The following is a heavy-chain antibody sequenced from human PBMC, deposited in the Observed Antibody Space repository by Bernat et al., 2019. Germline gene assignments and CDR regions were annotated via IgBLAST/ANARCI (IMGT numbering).Heavy chain of an antibody. CDR3: TTGYGSGWYG. CDR1: GFQISDAW. D-gene: IGHD6-13*01. Sequence: QMEESGGGLVKPGGSLRLSCVASGFQISDAWVSWVRQAPGKGLEWIANIKRKIDGETIDYAATVKGRFSISRDESKNTAFLQMNSLKTEDTAVYFCTTGYGSGWYGWGQGTLVTVSS. J-gene: IGHJ4*02. V-gene: IGHV3-15*01. CDR2: IKRKIDGETI.